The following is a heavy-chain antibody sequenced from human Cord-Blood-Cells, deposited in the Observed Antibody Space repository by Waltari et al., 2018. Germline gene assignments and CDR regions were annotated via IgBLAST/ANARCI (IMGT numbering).Heavy chain of an antibody. V-gene: IGHV4-34*01. CDR1: GGSFSGYY. Sequence: QVQLQQWGAGLLKPSETLSLTCAVYGGSFSGYYWSWIRQPPGKGLEWIGEINHSGSTNYNPSLKSRDTISVDTSKNQFSLKLSSVTAADTAVYYCAREPLISGPASPELQNAFDIWGQGTMVTVSS. CDR2: INHSGST. D-gene: IGHD1-7*01. CDR3: AREPLISGPASPELQNAFDI. J-gene: IGHJ3*02.